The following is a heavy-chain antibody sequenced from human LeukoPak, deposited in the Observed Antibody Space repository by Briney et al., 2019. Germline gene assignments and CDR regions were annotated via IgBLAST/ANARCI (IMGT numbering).Heavy chain of an antibody. J-gene: IGHJ4*02. CDR1: GYTFTSYA. V-gene: IGHV1-18*01. CDR3: ARDTARYDY. Sequence: ASVKVSCKASGYTFTSYAISWVRQAPGQGLEWMGWISAYNGNTKYAQNLQGRVTMTIDTSTSTAYLEVRSLRSDDTAVYYCARDTARYDYWGQGTLVTVSS. CDR2: ISAYNGNT.